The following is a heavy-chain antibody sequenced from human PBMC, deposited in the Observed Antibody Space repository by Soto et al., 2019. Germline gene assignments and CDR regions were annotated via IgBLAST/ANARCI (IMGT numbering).Heavy chain of an antibody. CDR1: GFTFSGYA. Sequence: GGSLRLSCAASGFTFSGYAMSWVRQSPGKGLEWVSAISGSGGSTYYADSVKGRFTISRDNSKNTLYLQMNSLRAEDTAVYYCAKEDGYCSSTSCRGSGYWGQGTLVTVSS. J-gene: IGHJ4*02. CDR3: AKEDGYCSSTSCRGSGY. V-gene: IGHV3-23*01. D-gene: IGHD2-2*03. CDR2: ISGSGGST.